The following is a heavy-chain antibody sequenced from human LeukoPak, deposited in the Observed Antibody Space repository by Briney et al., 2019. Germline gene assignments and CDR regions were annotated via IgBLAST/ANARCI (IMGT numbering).Heavy chain of an antibody. V-gene: IGHV3-23*01. CDR2: ITPNGGST. J-gene: IGHJ4*02. CDR3: ARDEGWIQLYF. CDR1: GFTFSSYG. D-gene: IGHD5-18*01. Sequence: GGSLRLSCAASGFTFSSYGINWVRQAPGKGLEWVSGITPNGGSTYYADPVRGRFTISRDNSKNTVYLQMNRLRVEATAAYYYARDEGWIQLYFRGQGTLVTVSS.